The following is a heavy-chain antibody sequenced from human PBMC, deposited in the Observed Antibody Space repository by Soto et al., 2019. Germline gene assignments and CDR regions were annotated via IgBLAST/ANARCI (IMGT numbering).Heavy chain of an antibody. J-gene: IGHJ4*02. CDR1: GGSISSSSYY. CDR3: ARHTPAISISDH. D-gene: IGHD2-15*01. Sequence: QLQLQESGPGLVKPSETLALTCTVSGGSISSSSYYWGWIRQPPGKGLEGIGSIYYSGSTYYNPSLKSRVTISVDTSKNQFSLKLSFVTAADTAVYYCARHTPAISISDHWGQGTLVTVSS. CDR2: IYYSGST. V-gene: IGHV4-39*01.